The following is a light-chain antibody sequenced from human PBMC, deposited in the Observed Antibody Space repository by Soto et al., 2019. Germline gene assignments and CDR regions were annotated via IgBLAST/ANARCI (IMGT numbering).Light chain of an antibody. V-gene: IGKV1-17*01. J-gene: IGKJ1*01. CDR2: LAS. CDR3: LQHNHYPWT. Sequence: DIQMTQSPSSLSASVGDRVTITCRASQAIRNDVGWYQQKPGKDPKRLIYLASRLESGVPSRFSGSGFGTEFTLTISGLQPEDFATYYCLQHNHYPWTFGQGPRVEIK. CDR1: QAIRND.